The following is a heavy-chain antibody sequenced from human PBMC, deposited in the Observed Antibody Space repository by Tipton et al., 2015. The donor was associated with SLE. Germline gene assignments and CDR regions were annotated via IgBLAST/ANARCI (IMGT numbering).Heavy chain of an antibody. J-gene: IGHJ4*02. CDR1: GGSVSSGSFY. CDR2: IYTSGTT. V-gene: IGHV4-61*02. CDR3: ARDLLRDSSGYHLDY. D-gene: IGHD3-22*01. Sequence: TLSLTCTVSGGSVSSGSFYWNWIRQPAGKGLEWIGRIYTSGTTHYNPSLKSRVTISLDTSTNHFSLKLSSVTAADTAVYYCARDLLRDSSGYHLDYWGQGTLVTVSS.